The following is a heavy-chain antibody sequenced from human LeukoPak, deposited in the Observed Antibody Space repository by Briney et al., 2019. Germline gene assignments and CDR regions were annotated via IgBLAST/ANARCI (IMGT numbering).Heavy chain of an antibody. CDR1: GFTFSSYA. D-gene: IGHD4-23*01. J-gene: IGHJ6*02. V-gene: IGHV3-23*01. CDR3: AKDYGGNLLYYYYYGMDV. CDR2: ISGSGGST. Sequence: GGSLRLSCAASGFTFSSYAMSWVRQAPGKGLEWVSAISGSGGSTYYADSVKGRFTISRDNSKNTLYLQMNSLRAEDTAVYYCAKDYGGNLLYYYYYGMDVWGQGTTVTVSS.